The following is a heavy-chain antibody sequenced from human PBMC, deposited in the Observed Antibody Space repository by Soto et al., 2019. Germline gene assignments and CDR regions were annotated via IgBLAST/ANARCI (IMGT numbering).Heavy chain of an antibody. J-gene: IGHJ4*02. CDR1: GYTFTSYA. Sequence: GASVKVSCKASGYTFTSYAMHWVRQAPGQRLEWMGWINAGNGNTKYSQKFQGSVTITRDTSASTAYMELSSLRSEDTAVYYCARSIVVVTSFDYWGQGTLVTVSS. D-gene: IGHD3-22*01. CDR2: INAGNGNT. CDR3: ARSIVVVTSFDY. V-gene: IGHV1-3*01.